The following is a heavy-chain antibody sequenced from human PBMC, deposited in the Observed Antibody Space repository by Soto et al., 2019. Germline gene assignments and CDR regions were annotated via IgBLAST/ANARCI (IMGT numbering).Heavy chain of an antibody. CDR2: IYYSGST. CDR3: ASRKSPPYFDY. V-gene: IGHV4-30-4*01. Sequence: PSETLSLTCTVSGGSISSGDYYWSWIRQPPGKGLEWIGNIYYSGSTYYNPSLKSRVTISIDTSKNQFSLKLSSVTAADTAVYYCASRKSPPYFDYWGQGTLVTVSS. J-gene: IGHJ4*02. CDR1: GGSISSGDYY.